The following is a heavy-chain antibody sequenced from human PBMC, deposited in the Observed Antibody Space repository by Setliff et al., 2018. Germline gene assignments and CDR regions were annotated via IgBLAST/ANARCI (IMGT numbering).Heavy chain of an antibody. CDR2: VTIYNGNT. CDR1: GYTFNNYG. CDR3: ARVESMVRGKNILRHFDY. J-gene: IGHJ4*02. Sequence: GASVKVSCKASGYTFNNYGVAWVRQAPGQGLDWMGWVTIYNGNTKYAQNLQGRLTLSTDRSTNTVYMELGSLTTDDTAIHYCARVESMVRGKNILRHFDYWGQGIQVTVSS. D-gene: IGHD3-10*01. V-gene: IGHV1-18*01.